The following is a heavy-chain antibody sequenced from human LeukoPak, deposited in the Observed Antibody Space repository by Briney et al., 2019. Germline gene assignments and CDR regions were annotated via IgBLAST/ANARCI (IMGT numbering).Heavy chain of an antibody. D-gene: IGHD3-3*01. CDR2: INWNGGST. CDR3: ARCYDFWSGYYPFDY. V-gene: IGHV3-20*04. CDR1: GFTFDDYG. Sequence: GGSLRLSCAASGFTFDDYGMSWVRQAPGKGLEWVSGINWNGGSTGYADSVKGRFTISRDNAKNSLYLQMNSLRAEDTAVYYCARCYDFWSGYYPFDYWGQGTLVTVSS. J-gene: IGHJ4*02.